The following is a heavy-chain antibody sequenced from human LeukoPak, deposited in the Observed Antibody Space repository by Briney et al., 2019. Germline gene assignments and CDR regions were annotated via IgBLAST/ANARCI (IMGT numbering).Heavy chain of an antibody. D-gene: IGHD2-2*01. Sequence: RGASVKVSCKASGGTFSSYAISWVRQAPGQGLEWMGGIIPIFGTANYAQKFQGRVTITADESTSTAYMELSSLRSEDTAVYYCARDLIVVVPAAMFWFDPWGQGTLVTVSS. CDR1: GGTFSSYA. CDR3: ARDLIVVVPAAMFWFDP. J-gene: IGHJ5*02. V-gene: IGHV1-69*13. CDR2: IIPIFGTA.